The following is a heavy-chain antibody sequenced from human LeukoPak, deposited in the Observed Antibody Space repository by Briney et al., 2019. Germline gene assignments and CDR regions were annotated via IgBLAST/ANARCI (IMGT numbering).Heavy chain of an antibody. D-gene: IGHD4-17*01. CDR1: GFTFSSYW. Sequence: GGSLRLSCAASGFTFSSYWMSWVRQAPGKGLEWVANIKQDGSEKYYVDSVKGRFTISRDNTKNSLYLQMNSLRAEDTAVYYCAREDDCGDRAHFDYWGQGTLVTVSS. CDR3: AREDDCGDRAHFDY. CDR2: IKQDGSEK. V-gene: IGHV3-7*01. J-gene: IGHJ4*02.